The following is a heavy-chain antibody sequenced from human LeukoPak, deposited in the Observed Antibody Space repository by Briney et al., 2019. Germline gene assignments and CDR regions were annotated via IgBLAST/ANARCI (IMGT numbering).Heavy chain of an antibody. CDR1: GGSISSYY. D-gene: IGHD2-2*01. CDR3: ASGDFYSSTYGGDYYYYYGMDV. J-gene: IGHJ6*02. V-gene: IGHV4-4*07. CDR2: IYTSGST. Sequence: SETLSLTCTVSGGSISSYYWSRIRQPAGKGLEWIGRIYTSGSTNYNPSLKSRVTMSVDTSKNQFSLKLSSVTAADTAVYYCASGDFYSSTYGGDYYYYYGMDVWGQGTTVTVSS.